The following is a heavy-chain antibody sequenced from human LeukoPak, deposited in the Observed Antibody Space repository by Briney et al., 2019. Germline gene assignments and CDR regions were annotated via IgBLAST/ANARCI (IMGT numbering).Heavy chain of an antibody. CDR3: AKDREGSGYPGAFDI. CDR1: GFTFDDYA. D-gene: IGHD3-22*01. V-gene: IGHV3-23*01. J-gene: IGHJ3*02. Sequence: GRSLRLSCAASGFTFDDYAMHWVRQAPGKGLEWVSAISGSGGSTYYADSVKGRFTISRDNSKNTLYLQMNSLRAEDTAVYYCAKDREGSGYPGAFDIWGQGTMVTVSS. CDR2: ISGSGGST.